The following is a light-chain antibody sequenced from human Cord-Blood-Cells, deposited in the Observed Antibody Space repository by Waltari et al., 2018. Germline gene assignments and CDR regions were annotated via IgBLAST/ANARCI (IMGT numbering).Light chain of an antibody. V-gene: IGLV3-19*01. Sequence: SSELTQDPAVSVALGQTVRITCQGDSLRSYYASWYQQKPGQAPVLVIYGKNNRPAGIPDRLSGSSSGNTASLTITGAQAEDEADYSCNSRDSSVNHLVFGGGTKLTVL. CDR1: SLRSYY. CDR3: NSRDSSVNHLV. CDR2: GKN. J-gene: IGLJ2*01.